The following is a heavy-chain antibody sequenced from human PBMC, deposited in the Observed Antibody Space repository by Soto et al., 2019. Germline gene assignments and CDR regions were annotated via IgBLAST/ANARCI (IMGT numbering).Heavy chain of an antibody. CDR2: IKSESDGGTT. D-gene: IGHD3-16*02. V-gene: IGHV3-15*07. CDR3: MTDRQYRPAY. J-gene: IGHJ4*02. Sequence: GGSLRLSCAGSGFTFNDAWMNWARQAPGKGLEWVGRIKSESDGGTTAYAAPVKGRFTISRDDSKNTVYLQMNSLRTEDTALYYCMTDRQYRPAYWGQGTQVTV. CDR1: GFTFNDAW.